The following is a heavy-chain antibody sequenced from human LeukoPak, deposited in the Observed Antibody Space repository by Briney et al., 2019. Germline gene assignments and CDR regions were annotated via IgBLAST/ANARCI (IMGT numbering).Heavy chain of an antibody. Sequence: AGGSLRLSCAASGFTFSSYWMNWARQAPGKGLEWVSHITSSSTNIYYADSVKGRFTISRDNAKNALSLQMNSLRDEDTAVYYCATSGNYYLKYWGQGTLVTVSS. J-gene: IGHJ4*02. CDR2: ITSSSTNI. D-gene: IGHD1-26*01. CDR1: GFTFSSYW. CDR3: ATSGNYYLKY. V-gene: IGHV3-48*02.